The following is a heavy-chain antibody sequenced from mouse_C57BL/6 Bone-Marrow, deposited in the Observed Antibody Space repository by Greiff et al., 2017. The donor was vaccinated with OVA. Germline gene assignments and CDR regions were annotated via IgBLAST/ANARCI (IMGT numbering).Heavy chain of an antibody. Sequence: QVQLQQSGAELVKPGASVKMSCKASGYTFTTYPIEWMKQNHGKSLEWIGNFHPYNDDNKYNEKFKGKATLTVEKSSSTVYLDLSRLTSDDSAVYYCARPGDYDGDWFAYWGQGTLVTVSA. CDR1: GYTFTTYP. CDR2: FHPYNDDN. V-gene: IGHV1-47*01. J-gene: IGHJ3*01. D-gene: IGHD2-4*01. CDR3: ARPGDYDGDWFAY.